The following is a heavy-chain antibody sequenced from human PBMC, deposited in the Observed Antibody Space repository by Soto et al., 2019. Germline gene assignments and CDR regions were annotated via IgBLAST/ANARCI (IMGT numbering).Heavy chain of an antibody. D-gene: IGHD3-9*01. CDR1: GFTFGSYA. J-gene: IGHJ6*02. CDR2: ISGSGGST. Sequence: GGSLRLSCAASGFTFGSYAMSWVRQAPGKGLEWVSAISGSGGSTYYADSVKGRFTISRDNSKNTLYLQMNSLRAEDTAVYYCAKAYDILTGYWPYYYYGMDVWGQGTTVTVSS. V-gene: IGHV3-23*01. CDR3: AKAYDILTGYWPYYYYGMDV.